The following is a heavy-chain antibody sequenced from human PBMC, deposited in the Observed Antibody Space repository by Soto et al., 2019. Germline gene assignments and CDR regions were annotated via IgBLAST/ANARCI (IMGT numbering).Heavy chain of an antibody. J-gene: IGHJ6*02. CDR1: GFTFSSYA. CDR2: ISGSGGST. CDR3: AKGGGGQQLVRGGYYYYGMDV. D-gene: IGHD6-13*01. V-gene: IGHV3-23*01. Sequence: GGSLRLSCAASGFTFSSYAMSWVRQAPGKGLEWVSAISGSGGSTYYADSVKGRFTISRDNSKNTLYLQMNSLRAEDTAVYYCAKGGGGQQLVRGGYYYYGMDVWGQGTTVTVSS.